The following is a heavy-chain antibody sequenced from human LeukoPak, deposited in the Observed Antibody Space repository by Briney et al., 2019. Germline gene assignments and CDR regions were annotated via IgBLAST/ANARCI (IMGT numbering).Heavy chain of an antibody. D-gene: IGHD2-2*01. CDR2: IDPSDSYT. Sequence: GEALQISCKGSGYSFTSYWISWVRQVPGKGLEWMGRIDPSDSYTNYSPSFQGHVTISADKSISTAYLQWSSLKASDTAMYYCARLGDCSSTSCAPRDQYYYYGMDVWGKGTTVTVSS. J-gene: IGHJ6*04. CDR3: ARLGDCSSTSCAPRDQYYYYGMDV. CDR1: GYSFTSYW. V-gene: IGHV5-10-1*01.